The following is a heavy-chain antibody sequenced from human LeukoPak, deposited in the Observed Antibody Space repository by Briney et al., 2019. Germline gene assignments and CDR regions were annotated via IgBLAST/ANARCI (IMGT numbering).Heavy chain of an antibody. J-gene: IGHJ6*03. CDR3: ARGRGRIAAAGTGYYMDV. V-gene: IGHV3-7*01. CDR1: GFTFSSYW. Sequence: PGGSLRLSCAASGFTFSSYWMSWVRQAPGKGLEWVANINQDGSEKYYVDSVKGRFTISRDNAKNSLYLQMNSLRAEDTAVYYCARGRGRIAAAGTGYYMDVWGKGTTVTVS. CDR2: INQDGSEK. D-gene: IGHD6-13*01.